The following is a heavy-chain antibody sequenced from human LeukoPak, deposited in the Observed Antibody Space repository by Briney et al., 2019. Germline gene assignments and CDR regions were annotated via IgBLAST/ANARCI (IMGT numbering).Heavy chain of an antibody. CDR2: ISGSGGST. D-gene: IGHD1-1*01. J-gene: IGHJ5*02. Sequence: GGSLRLSCAASGFTISSYAMSLVRQAAGKGLEWVSAISGSGGSTYYADSVKGRFTISRDNSKNTLYLQMNSLRAEDTAVYYCAKDPTTGTTPNWFDPWGQGTLVTVSS. CDR1: GFTISSYA. CDR3: AKDPTTGTTPNWFDP. V-gene: IGHV3-23*01.